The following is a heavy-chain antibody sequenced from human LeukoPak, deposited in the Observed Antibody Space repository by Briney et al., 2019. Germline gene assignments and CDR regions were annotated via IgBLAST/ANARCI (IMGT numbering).Heavy chain of an antibody. J-gene: IGHJ4*02. CDR2: IKQDGSEK. CDR3: ARALGYSSGWGPAGY. D-gene: IGHD6-19*01. CDR1: GFTFSSYW. Sequence: PGGSLRLSCAASGFTFSSYWMSWVRQAPGKGLEWVANIKQDGSEKYYVDSVKGRFTISRDNAKNSLYLQMNSLRAEDTAVYYCARALGYSSGWGPAGYWRQGTLVTVSS. V-gene: IGHV3-7*01.